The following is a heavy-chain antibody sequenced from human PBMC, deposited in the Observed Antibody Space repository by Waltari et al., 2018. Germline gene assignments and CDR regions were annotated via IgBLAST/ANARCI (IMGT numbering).Heavy chain of an antibody. J-gene: IGHJ4*02. CDR3: AKGDRGYSYGPLDY. CDR1: GFTFSSYG. Sequence: QVQLVESGGGVVQPGGSLRLSCAASGFTFSSYGMHWVRQAPGKGLEWVAFIRYDGSNKYYADSVKGRFTISRDNSKNTLYLQMNSLRAEDTAVYYCAKGDRGYSYGPLDYWGQGTLVTVSS. D-gene: IGHD5-18*01. V-gene: IGHV3-30*02. CDR2: IRYDGSNK.